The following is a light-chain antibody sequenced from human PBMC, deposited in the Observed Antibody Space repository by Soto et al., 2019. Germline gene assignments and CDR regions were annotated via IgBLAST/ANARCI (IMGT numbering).Light chain of an antibody. CDR1: SSNIGSKY. J-gene: IGLJ3*02. V-gene: IGLV1-47*01. CDR3: AAWDGSLSGWV. Sequence: QSVLTQPPSASGTPGQRVTISCSGSSSNIGSKYVYWYQQLPGTAPKLLIYRNDQRPSGVPDRFSGSKSGTSASLAISRLRSEDEADYYCAAWDGSLSGWVFGGGTKLTVL. CDR2: RND.